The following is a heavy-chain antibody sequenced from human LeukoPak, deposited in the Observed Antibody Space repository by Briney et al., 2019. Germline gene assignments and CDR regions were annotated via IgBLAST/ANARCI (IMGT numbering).Heavy chain of an antibody. J-gene: IGHJ4*02. CDR3: ARQGYSSGWYDY. D-gene: IGHD6-19*01. V-gene: IGHV4-59*08. CDR1: GGSLSGSY. Sequence: PSETLSLTCAVYGGSLSGSYWSWIRQPPGKGLEWIGYIYYSGSTNYNPSLKSRVTISVDTSKNQFSLKLSSVTAADTAVYYCARQGYSSGWYDYWGQGTLVTVSS. CDR2: IYYSGST.